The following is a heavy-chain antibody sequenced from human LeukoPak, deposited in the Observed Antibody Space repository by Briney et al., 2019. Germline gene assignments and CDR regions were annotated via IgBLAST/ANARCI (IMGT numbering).Heavy chain of an antibody. D-gene: IGHD4-17*01. V-gene: IGHV3-11*05. J-gene: IGHJ4*02. Sequence: PGGSLRLSCAASGFTFSDYYMSWIRQAPGKGVEWVSYISSSSSYTNYADSVKGRFTISRDNAKNSLYLQMNSLRAEDKAVYYCARAIYGEYGVYFDYWGQGTLVTVSS. CDR1: GFTFSDYY. CDR2: ISSSSSYT. CDR3: ARAIYGEYGVYFDY.